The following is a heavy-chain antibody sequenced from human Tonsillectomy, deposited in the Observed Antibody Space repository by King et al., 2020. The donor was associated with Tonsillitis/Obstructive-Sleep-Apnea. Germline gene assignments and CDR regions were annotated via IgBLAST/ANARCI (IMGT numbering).Heavy chain of an antibody. D-gene: IGHD1-7*01. Sequence: QLVQSGAEVKKPGASVRVSCKASGYTFTSYDMNWVRQAPGQGLEWMGIINPSGGSTSYAQKFQGRVTMTRDTSTSTVYMELSSLRSEDTAVYYCASRITGTGSGYYYYYYVMDVWGQGTTVTVS. V-gene: IGHV1-46*01. J-gene: IGHJ6*02. CDR1: GYTFTSYD. CDR3: ASRITGTGSGYYYYYYVMDV. CDR2: INPSGGST.